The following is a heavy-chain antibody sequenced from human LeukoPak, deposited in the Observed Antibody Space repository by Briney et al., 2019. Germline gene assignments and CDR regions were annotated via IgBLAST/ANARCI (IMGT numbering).Heavy chain of an antibody. D-gene: IGHD2-21*02. Sequence: GGSLRLSCAASGFNFSLYGMSWVRQAPGKGLEWVSSISSGSGYIYYADSLKGRFTISRDNAKNSVYLQMNSLRAEDTAVYYCARDAYCAGDRSQTLDYWGQGTLVTVSS. V-gene: IGHV3-21*01. J-gene: IGHJ4*02. CDR3: ARDAYCAGDRSQTLDY. CDR1: GFNFSLYG. CDR2: ISSGSGYI.